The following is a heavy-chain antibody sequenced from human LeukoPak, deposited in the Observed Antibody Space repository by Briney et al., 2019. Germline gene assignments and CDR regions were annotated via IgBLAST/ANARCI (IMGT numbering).Heavy chain of an antibody. J-gene: IGHJ4*02. CDR2: ISSSGNAI. D-gene: IGHD5-12*01. CDR3: ARWRPSDY. CDR1: GFTFSSYG. Sequence: GGSLRLSCAASGFTFSSYGMNWVRQAPGKGLEWVSYISSSGNAIYYADSVKGRFTISRDNAKNSLYLQMNSLRAEDTAVYYCARWRPSDYWGQGTLVTVSS. V-gene: IGHV3-48*03.